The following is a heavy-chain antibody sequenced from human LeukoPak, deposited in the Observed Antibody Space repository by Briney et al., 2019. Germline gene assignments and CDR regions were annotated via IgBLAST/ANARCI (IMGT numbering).Heavy chain of an antibody. CDR1: RFSFSVYE. Sequence: GGSLRLSCAASRFSFSVYEMHWVRQAPGRGLEGVADISGSDTSTYYADSVKGRFTISRDNAKNSLYLQMNRLRVEDTAVYYCTTLTVASNFDYWGQGTLVTVSS. D-gene: IGHD6-19*01. CDR3: TTLTVASNFDY. CDR2: ISGSDTST. V-gene: IGHV3-48*03. J-gene: IGHJ4*02.